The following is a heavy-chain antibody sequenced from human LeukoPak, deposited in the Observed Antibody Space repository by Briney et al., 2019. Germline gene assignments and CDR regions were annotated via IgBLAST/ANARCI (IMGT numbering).Heavy chain of an antibody. Sequence: GGSLRLSCAAAGFMFISYGMSWVRQAPGKGLEWVSAISGSGGSTYYADSVKGRFTISRDNSKNTLYLQMNSLRAEDTAVYYCAKPIVGATEFDYWGQGTLVTVSS. D-gene: IGHD1-26*01. J-gene: IGHJ4*02. CDR3: AKPIVGATEFDY. V-gene: IGHV3-23*01. CDR2: ISGSGGST. CDR1: GFMFISYG.